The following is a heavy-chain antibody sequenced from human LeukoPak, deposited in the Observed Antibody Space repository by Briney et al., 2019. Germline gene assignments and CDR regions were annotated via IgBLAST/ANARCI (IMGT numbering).Heavy chain of an antibody. J-gene: IGHJ4*02. CDR3: VGMRRGYCTGGRCLIFDF. CDR2: IIPILGIA. V-gene: IGHV1-69*04. D-gene: IGHD2-8*02. CDR1: GGTFSNSA. Sequence: SVKVSCKASGGTFSNSAISWVRQAPGQGLEWMGRIIPILGIAHYAQKFQGRVTITADKSTSTADMELRSLRSEDTAVYYCVGMRRGYCTGGRCLIFDFWSQGTLVSVSS.